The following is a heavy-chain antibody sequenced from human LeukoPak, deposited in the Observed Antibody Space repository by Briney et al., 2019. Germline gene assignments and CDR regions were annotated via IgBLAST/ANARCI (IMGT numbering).Heavy chain of an antibody. CDR3: ANNNRDYYNGMDV. CDR2: ISGSGGST. D-gene: IGHD1/OR15-1a*01. CDR1: GFTFSSYA. Sequence: GASLSLSCAASGFTFSSYAMSLVRQPPGKGLEWVSAISGSGGSTYYADPVKGRFTIPRDNSKNTLYLQMNSLRAEDTAVYYCANNNRDYYNGMDVWGEGTSVTVSS. V-gene: IGHV3-23*01. J-gene: IGHJ6*04.